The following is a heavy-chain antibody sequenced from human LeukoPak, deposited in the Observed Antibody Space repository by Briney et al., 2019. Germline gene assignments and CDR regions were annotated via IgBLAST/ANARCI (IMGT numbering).Heavy chain of an antibody. D-gene: IGHD3-3*01. CDR3: AREIFGARAFQY. CDR1: GGSISSYY. V-gene: IGHV4-59*12. CDR2: IYYSGST. J-gene: IGHJ4*02. Sequence: PSETLSLTCTVSGGSISSYYWSWIRQPPGKGLEWIGYIYYSGSTNYHPSLESRLTISMDKSKNSFSLRLTSVTAADTAVYYCAREIFGARAFQYWGQGILVTVSS.